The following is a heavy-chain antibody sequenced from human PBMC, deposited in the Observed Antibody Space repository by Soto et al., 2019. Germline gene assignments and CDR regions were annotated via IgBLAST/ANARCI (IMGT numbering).Heavy chain of an antibody. J-gene: IGHJ2*01. CDR3: ARESHDILAGPPWVWYFDH. Sequence: QVQLQQWGAGPLRPLETLSLTCGVSGGSFSGYYWDWIRQSPGKGLEWIGEINDRGSINYNPSLKSRVSIPVCTSKNHYSLNLRSVTAADTSVYYCARESHDILAGPPWVWYFDHWGRGTLVTVSS. D-gene: IGHD3-9*01. CDR2: INDRGSI. V-gene: IGHV4-34*01. CDR1: GGSFSGYY.